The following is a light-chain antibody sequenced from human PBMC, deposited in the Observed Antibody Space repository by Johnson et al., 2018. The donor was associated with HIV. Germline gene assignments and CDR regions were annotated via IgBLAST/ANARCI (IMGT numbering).Light chain of an antibody. J-gene: IGLJ1*01. CDR2: ENN. V-gene: IGLV1-51*02. CDR1: SSDMGHYA. Sequence: QSVLTQPPSVSAAPGQKVTISCSGSSSDMGHYAVSWYQQLPGTAPKLLIYENNKRPSGIPDRFSGSKSGTSATLAITGLHIGDEADYYCAAWDSSLSAHYVFGAGTKVTVL. CDR3: AAWDSSLSAHYV.